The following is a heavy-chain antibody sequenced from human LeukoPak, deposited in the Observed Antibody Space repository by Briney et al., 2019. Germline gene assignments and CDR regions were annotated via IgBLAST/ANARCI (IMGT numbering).Heavy chain of an antibody. Sequence: SQTLSLTCTVSGASISSGGYYWSWIRQHPGKGLEWIGNIYYSGSTYNNPSLMSRVTISVDVSKSQFSLKLSSVTAADTAVYYCARDQRDWGVRYFDLWGRGTLVTVSS. CDR1: GASISSGGYY. CDR2: IYYSGST. D-gene: IGHD7-27*01. J-gene: IGHJ2*01. V-gene: IGHV4-31*03. CDR3: ARDQRDWGVRYFDL.